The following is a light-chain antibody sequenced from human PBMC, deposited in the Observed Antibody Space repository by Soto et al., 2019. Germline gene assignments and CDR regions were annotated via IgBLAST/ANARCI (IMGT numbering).Light chain of an antibody. Sequence: IQMTQSPSSLSASVGDSVTVTCRASQSINIYLNWYQQKPGKAPTLLIYGASSLQSGVPSKFTGGGSRTDFTLTISSLQPEDFATYHCQQSYRSPYTFGQGTKLEIK. V-gene: IGKV1-39*01. J-gene: IGKJ2*01. CDR2: GAS. CDR1: QSINIY. CDR3: QQSYRSPYT.